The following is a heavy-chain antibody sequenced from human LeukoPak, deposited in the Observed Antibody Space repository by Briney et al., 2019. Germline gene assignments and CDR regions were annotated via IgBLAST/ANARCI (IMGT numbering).Heavy chain of an antibody. CDR1: GYIFTGYY. CDR2: INPNSGGT. D-gene: IGHD3-22*01. J-gene: IGHJ4*02. V-gene: IGHV1-2*02. Sequence: ASVKVSCKASGYIFTGYYMHWVRQAPGQGLEWMGWINPNSGGTNYAQKFQGRVTMTRDTSTSTAYMELSRLRSDDTAVYYCARDSSGPRPDQLDYWGQGTLVTVSS. CDR3: ARDSSGPRPDQLDY.